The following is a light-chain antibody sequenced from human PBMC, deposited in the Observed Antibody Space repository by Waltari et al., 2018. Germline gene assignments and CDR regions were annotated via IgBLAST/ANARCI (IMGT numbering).Light chain of an antibody. CDR2: EVS. CDR1: RSDVGRYNY. V-gene: IGLV2-14*01. Sequence: QSALTQPASVSGSPGRSITISFTGTRSDVGRYNYVAWYQQYPGKAPKLMISEVSNRPSGISNRFSGSKSGNTASLTISGLQAEDEAYYYCSSYTGRSTLLYVFGTGTKVTVL. J-gene: IGLJ1*01. CDR3: SSYTGRSTLLYV.